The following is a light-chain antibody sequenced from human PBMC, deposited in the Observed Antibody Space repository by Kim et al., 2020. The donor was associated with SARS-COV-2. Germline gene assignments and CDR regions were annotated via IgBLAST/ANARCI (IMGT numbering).Light chain of an antibody. V-gene: IGLV2-14*04. Sequence: GQSITIACTGTSSDVGAYNFVSWYQQHPGSAPKLMIYDVTERPSGISNRFSGSKSGNTASLTISGLQAEDEADYHCSSFTTSSTWVFGGGTQLTVL. CDR3: SSFTTSSTWV. J-gene: IGLJ3*02. CDR1: SSDVGAYNF. CDR2: DVT.